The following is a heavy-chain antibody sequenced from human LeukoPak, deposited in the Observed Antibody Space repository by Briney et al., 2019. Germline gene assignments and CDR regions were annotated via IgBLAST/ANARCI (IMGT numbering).Heavy chain of an antibody. J-gene: IGHJ4*02. CDR1: GYTFTSYY. CDR2: INPSGGST. D-gene: IGHD3-16*01. V-gene: IGHV1-46*01. CDR3: ARPGQLGEYTPYYFDF. Sequence: ASVKVSCKASGYTFTSYYMHWVRQAPGQGLEWMGIINPSGGSTSYAQKFQGRVTMTRDKSISTAYLQWSSLKASDTAMYYCARPGQLGEYTPYYFDFWGQGTLVTVSS.